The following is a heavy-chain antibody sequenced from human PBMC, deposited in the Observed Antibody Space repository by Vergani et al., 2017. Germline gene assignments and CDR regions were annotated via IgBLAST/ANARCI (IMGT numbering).Heavy chain of an antibody. D-gene: IGHD2-21*02. CDR3: AHSVAYCGGDCTHFDY. V-gene: IGHV2-5*08. Sequence: QVTLKESGPALVKPTQTLTLTCTFSGFSLSTSGMRASWIRQPPGKALEWLALIYWDDDKRYSPSLKSRLTITKDTSKNQVVLTMTNMDPVDTATYYCAHSVAYCGGDCTHFDYWGQGTLVTVSS. CDR1: GFSLSTSGMR. J-gene: IGHJ4*02. CDR2: IYWDDDK.